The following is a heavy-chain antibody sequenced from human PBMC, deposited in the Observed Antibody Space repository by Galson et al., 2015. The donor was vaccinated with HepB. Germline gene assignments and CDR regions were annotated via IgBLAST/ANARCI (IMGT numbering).Heavy chain of an antibody. J-gene: IGHJ4*02. CDR2: INPYTANT. CDR1: GYTFTSYG. V-gene: IGHV1-18*04. D-gene: IGHD1-14*01. CDR3: ARLDHSDGYFDY. Sequence: SVKVSCKASGYTFTSYGISWVRQAPGQGLEWMGWINPYTANTNYAQNLQGRVSMTTDTSTSTAYMDLWTLRSDDTAVYYCARLDHSDGYFDYWGQGTLVTVSS.